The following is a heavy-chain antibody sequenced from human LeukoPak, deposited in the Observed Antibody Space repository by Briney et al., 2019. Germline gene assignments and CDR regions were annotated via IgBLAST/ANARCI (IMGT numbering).Heavy chain of an antibody. V-gene: IGHV3-53*05. CDR1: GFTVSNNY. Sequence: PGGSLRLSCAASGFTVSNNYMSWVRQAPGKGLEWVSVIYSGGSTYYADSVKGRFTISRDNSKNTLYLRMNSLRPEDTAVYYCARAHGNKYLWLGYYEYWGQGTPVTVSS. CDR3: ARAHGNKYLWLGYYEY. J-gene: IGHJ4*02. D-gene: IGHD3-10*01. CDR2: IYSGGST.